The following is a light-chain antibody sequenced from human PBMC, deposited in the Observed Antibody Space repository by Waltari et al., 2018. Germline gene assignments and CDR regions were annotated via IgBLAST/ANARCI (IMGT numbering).Light chain of an antibody. CDR1: QSVSSSY. V-gene: IGKV3-20*01. CDR2: AAS. J-gene: IGKJ2*01. CDR3: QHYGSSPPVT. Sequence: EIVLTQSPGTLSLSPGGRATLSCRVSQSVSSSYLSWYQQKPGQAPRLLIYAASSRATGIPDRFRGSGSGTDFTLTISRLEPGDFAVYYCQHYGSSPPVTFGQGTKLEI.